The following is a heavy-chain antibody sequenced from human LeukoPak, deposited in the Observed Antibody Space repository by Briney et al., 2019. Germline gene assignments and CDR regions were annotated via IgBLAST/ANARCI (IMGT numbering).Heavy chain of an antibody. Sequence: PGGSLRLSCAASGFTFSDYYMSWIRQAPGKGLEWVSYISSSGSIIYYADSVKGRFTISRDNAKNSLYLQMNSLRAEDTAVYYCARYDHYYYYGMDVWGQGTTVTVSS. V-gene: IGHV3-11*01. CDR2: ISSSGSII. D-gene: IGHD1-1*01. J-gene: IGHJ6*02. CDR1: GFTFSDYY. CDR3: ARYDHYYYYGMDV.